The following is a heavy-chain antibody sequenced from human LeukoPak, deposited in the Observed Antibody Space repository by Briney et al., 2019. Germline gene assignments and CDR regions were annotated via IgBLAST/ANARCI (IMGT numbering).Heavy chain of an antibody. CDR1: GFTFSSYG. V-gene: IGHV3-23*01. CDR3: AKGSGSSI. J-gene: IGHJ4*02. D-gene: IGHD1-26*01. CDR2: ISGSGGST. Sequence: TGGSLRVSCAASGFTFSSYGMSWVRQAPGKGLEWVSAISGSGGSTYYADPVKGRFTISRDNSKNTLYLQMNSLKAEDTAVYYCAKGSGSSIWGQGTLVTVSS.